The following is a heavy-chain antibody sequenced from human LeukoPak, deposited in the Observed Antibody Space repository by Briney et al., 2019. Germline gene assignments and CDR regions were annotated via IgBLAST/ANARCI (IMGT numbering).Heavy chain of an antibody. D-gene: IGHD6-19*01. J-gene: IGHJ5*02. Sequence: GGSLRLSCAASGFTFSTYNMNWVRQAPGKGLEWVSSITSSSTYIYYADSVKGRFTISRDNAKNSLYLQMNSLRAEDTAVYYCARTLPRHSSGWYDPWGQGTLVTVSS. V-gene: IGHV3-21*01. CDR1: GFTFSTYN. CDR3: ARTLPRHSSGWYDP. CDR2: ITSSSTYI.